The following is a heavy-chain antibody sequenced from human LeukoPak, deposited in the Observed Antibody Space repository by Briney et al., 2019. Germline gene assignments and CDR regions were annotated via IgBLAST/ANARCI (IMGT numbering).Heavy chain of an antibody. Sequence: GASVKVSCKASGYTFTSYYMHWVRQAPGQGLEWMGIINPSGGSTSYAQKFQGRVAMTRDTSTSTVYMELSSLRSEDTAVYYCARERIEVLGAVAGPLYYYYYGMDVWGQGTTVTVSS. CDR1: GYTFTSYY. D-gene: IGHD6-19*01. J-gene: IGHJ6*02. CDR2: INPSGGST. CDR3: ARERIEVLGAVAGPLYYYYYGMDV. V-gene: IGHV1-46*01.